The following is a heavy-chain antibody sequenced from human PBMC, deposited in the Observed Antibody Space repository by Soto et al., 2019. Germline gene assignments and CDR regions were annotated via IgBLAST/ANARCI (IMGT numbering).Heavy chain of an antibody. Sequence: GESLKIPCKGSGYSFTSYWIGWVRQMPGKGLEWMGIIYPGDSDIRYSPSFQGQVTISADKAITTAYLQWSSLKASDTAMYYCARQGDWNSNWFDPWGQGTLVTVSS. CDR1: GYSFTSYW. D-gene: IGHD1-7*01. CDR2: IYPGDSDI. V-gene: IGHV5-51*01. J-gene: IGHJ5*02. CDR3: ARQGDWNSNWFDP.